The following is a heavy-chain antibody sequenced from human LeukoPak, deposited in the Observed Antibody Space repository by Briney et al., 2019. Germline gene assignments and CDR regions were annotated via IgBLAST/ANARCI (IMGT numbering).Heavy chain of an antibody. J-gene: IGHJ6*02. CDR3: ARVSPMQYYYGMDV. D-gene: IGHD2-2*01. V-gene: IGHV4-31*03. CDR2: IYYTGST. Sequence: PSETLSLTCTVSVGSIIRGGYYWSWIRQCPGKGLEWIGYIYYTGSTYYTPSLKSRVTIPIDTANNQFSLKLTSVTAADTAVYYCARVSPMQYYYGMDVWGQGTTVTVSS. CDR1: VGSIIRGGYY.